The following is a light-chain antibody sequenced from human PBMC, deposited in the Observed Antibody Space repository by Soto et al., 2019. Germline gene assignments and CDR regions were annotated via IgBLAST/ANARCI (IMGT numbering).Light chain of an antibody. V-gene: IGLV2-8*01. J-gene: IGLJ2*01. CDR3: TSYGGRDDTI. CDR2: GVT. CDR1: SSDVGAYDH. Sequence: QSALTQPPSASGSPGQSVTIPCTGTSSDVGAYDHVSWYQQHPGKPPKLIIYGVTDRTSGVPDRFSGSKSGNTASLTVSGLQAEDEADYYCTSYGGRDDTIFGGGTKLTVL.